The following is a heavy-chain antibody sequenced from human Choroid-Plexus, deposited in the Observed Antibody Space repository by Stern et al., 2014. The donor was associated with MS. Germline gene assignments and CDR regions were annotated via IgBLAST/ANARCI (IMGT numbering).Heavy chain of an antibody. Sequence: VQLVESGGGVVQPGRPLRLSCVASGFTFGSCAMHWVRQAPGKGLEWVGGVSHAGSYTYYADSVKGRFTISRDNSQNTLYMQMSSLRPEDTAVYYCAKDRQYLTYFFDHWGQGSLVTVSS. CDR3: AKDRQYLTYFFDH. CDR1: GFTFGSCA. D-gene: IGHD2/OR15-2a*01. CDR2: VSHAGSYT. J-gene: IGHJ5*02. V-gene: IGHV3-30*18.